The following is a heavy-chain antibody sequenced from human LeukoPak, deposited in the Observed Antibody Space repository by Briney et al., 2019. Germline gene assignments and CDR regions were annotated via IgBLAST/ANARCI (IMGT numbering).Heavy chain of an antibody. CDR3: AKVGVNYYDSSGYYN. D-gene: IGHD3-22*01. J-gene: IGHJ4*02. V-gene: IGHV3-23*01. CDR2: ISGSGGST. Sequence: GGSLRLSCAASGFTFSSYAMSWVRQAPGKGLEWVSAISGSGGSTYYADSVKGRFTISRDNSKNTLYLQMNSLRAEDTAVYYCAKVGVNYYDSSGYYNWGQGTLVTVSS. CDR1: GFTFSSYA.